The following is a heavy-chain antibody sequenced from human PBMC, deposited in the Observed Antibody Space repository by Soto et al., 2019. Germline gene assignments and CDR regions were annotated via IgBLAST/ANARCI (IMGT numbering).Heavy chain of an antibody. CDR1: GGSVSSGSYY. CDR2: IYYSGSN. CDR3: ARDARYDSRAHFDY. V-gene: IGHV4-61*01. Sequence: QVQLQESGPGLVKPSETLSLTCTVSGGSVSSGSYYWGWIRQPPGKGLEWIGYIYYSGSNNYNPPLNTRVTISVDTSKNQFSLKLSSVTAADTAVYYCARDARYDSRAHFDYWGQGTLVTVSS. J-gene: IGHJ4*02. D-gene: IGHD3-16*01.